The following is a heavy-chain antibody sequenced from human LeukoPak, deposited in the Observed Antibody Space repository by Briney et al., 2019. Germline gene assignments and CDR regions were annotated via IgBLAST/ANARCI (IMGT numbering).Heavy chain of an antibody. CDR1: GFTLSSYT. J-gene: IGHJ4*02. CDR3: AKKIPFDS. CDR2: ISDSGGNT. D-gene: IGHD2-21*01. V-gene: IGHV3-23*01. Sequence: GGSLRLSCAASGFTLSSYTMSWVRQAPGKGLEWVSSISDSGGNTYYAHSVRGRFTISRDNSKNTLYLQMNSLRAEDTALYYCAKKIPFDSWGQGTLVTVSS.